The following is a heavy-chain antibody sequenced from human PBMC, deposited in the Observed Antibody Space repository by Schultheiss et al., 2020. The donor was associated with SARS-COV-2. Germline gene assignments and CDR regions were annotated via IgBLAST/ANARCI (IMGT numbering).Heavy chain of an antibody. V-gene: IGHV3-48*04. D-gene: IGHD3-22*01. J-gene: IGHJ6*02. CDR3: ARGGGGYYDSSGYWVRGYYYGMDV. CDR1: GFTFSSYG. Sequence: GGSLRLSCAASGFTFSSYGMHWVRQAPGKGLEWVSYISSSGSTIYYADSVKGRFTISRDNAKNSLYLQMNSLRAEDTAVYYCARGGGGYYDSSGYWVRGYYYGMDVWGQGTTVTVSS. CDR2: ISSSGSTI.